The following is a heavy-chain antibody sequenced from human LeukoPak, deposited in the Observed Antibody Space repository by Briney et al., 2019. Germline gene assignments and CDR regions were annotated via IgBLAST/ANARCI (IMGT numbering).Heavy chain of an antibody. CDR2: ISYDGSNK. J-gene: IGHJ4*02. Sequence: GGSLRLSCAASGFTFSSYAMHWVRQAPGKGLEWVAVISYDGSNKYYADSVKGRFTISRDNSKNTLYLQMNSLRAEDTAVYYCARDARIRSGFGFVGRPIGYWGQGTLVTVSS. D-gene: IGHD3-3*01. V-gene: IGHV3-30-3*01. CDR3: ARDARIRSGFGFVGRPIGY. CDR1: GFTFSSYA.